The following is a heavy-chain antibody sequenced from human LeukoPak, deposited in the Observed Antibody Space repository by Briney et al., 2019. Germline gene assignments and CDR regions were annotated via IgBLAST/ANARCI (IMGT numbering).Heavy chain of an antibody. CDR3: ARGSPGY. J-gene: IGHJ4*02. V-gene: IGHV3-48*03. CDR1: GFTFSNYE. Sequence: PGGSLRLSCAASGFTFSNYEMNWVCQAPGKGLEWVSYITSSGNTIYYANSVKGRFTISRDNAKNSLYLQMNSLRAEDTAVYYCARGSPGYWGQGTLVTVSS. CDR2: ITSSGNTI.